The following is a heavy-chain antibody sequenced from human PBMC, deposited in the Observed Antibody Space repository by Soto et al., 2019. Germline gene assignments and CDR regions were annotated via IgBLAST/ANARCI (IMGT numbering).Heavy chain of an antibody. V-gene: IGHV1-69*13. J-gene: IGHJ6*02. D-gene: IGHD1-26*01. CDR2: IIPIFGTA. CDR1: GGTFSSYA. Sequence: EASVKVSCKASGGTFSSYAISWVRQAPGQGFEWMGGIIPIFGTANYAQKFQGRVTITADESTSTAYMELSSLRSEDTAVYYCARSYSGSHTGYYYGMDVWGQGTTVTISS. CDR3: ARSYSGSHTGYYYGMDV.